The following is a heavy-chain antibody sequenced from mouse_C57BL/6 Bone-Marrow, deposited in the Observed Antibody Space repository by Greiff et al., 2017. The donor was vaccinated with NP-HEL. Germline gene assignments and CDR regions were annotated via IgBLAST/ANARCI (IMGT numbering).Heavy chain of an antibody. CDR1: GYTFTDYY. D-gene: IGHD1-1*01. Sequence: QVQLQQSGAELVRPGASVKLSCKASGYTFTDYYINWVKQRPGQGLEWIARIYPGSGNTYYNEKFKGKATLTAEKSSSTAYMQLSSLTSEDSAVYFCASSITTVVEGAYWGQGTLVTVSA. J-gene: IGHJ3*01. CDR3: ASSITTVVEGAY. V-gene: IGHV1-76*01. CDR2: IYPGSGNT.